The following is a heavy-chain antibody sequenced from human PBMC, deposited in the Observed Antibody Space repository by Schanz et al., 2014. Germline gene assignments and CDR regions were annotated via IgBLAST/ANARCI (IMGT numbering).Heavy chain of an antibody. Sequence: PGGSLRLSCAASGFTFSDYYMSWIRQAPGKGLEWVSDISSGSSYANYADSVKGRFTISRDNAKNSLYLQMNSLRAEDTAVYYCAKDLLYGAPMPLNHLDYWGQGTLVTVSS. CDR3: AKDLLYGAPMPLNHLDY. D-gene: IGHD2-2*01. V-gene: IGHV3-11*05. CDR2: ISSGSSYA. CDR1: GFTFSDYY. J-gene: IGHJ4*02.